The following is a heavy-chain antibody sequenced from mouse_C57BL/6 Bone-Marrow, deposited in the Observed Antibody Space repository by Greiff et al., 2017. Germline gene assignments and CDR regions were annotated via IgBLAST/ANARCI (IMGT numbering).Heavy chain of an antibody. Sequence: QVQLQQSGAELARPGASVKLSCKASGYTFTSYGISWVQQRTGQGLEWIGEIYPRSGNTYYNEKFKGKATLTAYKSSSTAYMELRSLTAEDAAVYFCARGGKTTVVEDGSRDYWGQGTSVTVSS. D-gene: IGHD1-1*01. J-gene: IGHJ4*01. CDR3: ARGGKTTVVEDGSRDY. V-gene: IGHV1-81*01. CDR2: IYPRSGNT. CDR1: GYTFTSYG.